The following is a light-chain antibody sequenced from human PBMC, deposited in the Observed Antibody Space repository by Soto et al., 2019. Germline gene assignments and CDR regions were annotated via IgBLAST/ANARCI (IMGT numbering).Light chain of an antibody. J-gene: IGLJ2*01. CDR2: DVS. V-gene: IGLV2-14*01. CDR3: SSYTSSXTRV. Sequence: QSALTQPASVSGSPGQSITISCTGTSSDVGGYNYVSWYQQHPGKAPKLMIYDVSNRPSGVSNRFSGSKSGNTASLTISGLQAEDEADYYCSSYTSSXTRVFGGGTQX. CDR1: SSDVGGYNY.